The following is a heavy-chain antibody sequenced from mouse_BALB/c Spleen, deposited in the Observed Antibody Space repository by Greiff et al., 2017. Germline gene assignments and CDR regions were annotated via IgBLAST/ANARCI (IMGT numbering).Heavy chain of an antibody. Sequence: VKLVESGPGLVAPSQSLSITCTVSGFSLPSYGVSWVRQPPGKGLEWLGVIWGDGSTNYHSALISRLSISKDNSKSQVFLKMNSLQTDDTAMYYCARDDYPYAMDYWGQGTSVTVSS. CDR3: ARDDYPYAMDY. CDR2: IWGDGST. CDR1: GFSLPSYG. D-gene: IGHD2-13*01. J-gene: IGHJ4*01. V-gene: IGHV2-3*01.